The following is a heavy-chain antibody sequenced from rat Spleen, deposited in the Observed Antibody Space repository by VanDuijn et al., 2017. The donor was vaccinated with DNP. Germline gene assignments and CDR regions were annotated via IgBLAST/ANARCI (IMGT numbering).Heavy chain of an antibody. V-gene: IGHV5-20*01. CDR1: GFTFSDYN. J-gene: IGHJ4*01. CDR2: ISYDGGNT. Sequence: EVQLVESGGGLVQPGRSLKLSCAASGFTFSDYNMAWARQAPTRGLEWVASISYDGGNTYYGDSVKGRFSISRDNAENTVYLQMNSLRSEDTATYYCAKDYHFYAMDAWGQGTSVTVSS. CDR3: AKDYHFYAMDA.